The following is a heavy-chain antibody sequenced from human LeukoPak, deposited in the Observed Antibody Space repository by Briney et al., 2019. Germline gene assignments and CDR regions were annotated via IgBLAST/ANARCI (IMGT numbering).Heavy chain of an antibody. V-gene: IGHV3-21*01. CDR3: AREREYNYGHMLGY. CDR2: ISSSSSYI. Sequence: GGSLRLSCAASGFTFSSYSMNWVRQAPGKGLEWVSSISSSSSYIYYADSVKGRFTISRDNAKNSLYLQMNSLRAEDTAVYYCAREREYNYGHMLGYWGQGTLVTVSS. D-gene: IGHD5-18*01. CDR1: GFTFSSYS. J-gene: IGHJ4*02.